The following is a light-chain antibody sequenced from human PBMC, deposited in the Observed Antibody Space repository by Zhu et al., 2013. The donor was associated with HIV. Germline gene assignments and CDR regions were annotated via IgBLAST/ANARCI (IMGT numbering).Light chain of an antibody. CDR2: EVS. Sequence: QSALTQPASVSGSPGQSITISCTGTSNDVGNYNYVSWYQQHPGKAPKLMIYEVSNRPSGVSNRFSVSKSGNTASLTISGLQAEDEADYYCSSYTSSSTLVFGTGTKVTVL. V-gene: IGLV2-14*01. J-gene: IGLJ1*01. CDR1: SNDVGNYNY. CDR3: SSYTSSSTLV.